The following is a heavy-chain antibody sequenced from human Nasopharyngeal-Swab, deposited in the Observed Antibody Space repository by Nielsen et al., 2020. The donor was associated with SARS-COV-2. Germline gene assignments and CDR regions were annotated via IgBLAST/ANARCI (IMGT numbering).Heavy chain of an antibody. CDR2: IYTSGST. Sequence: SETLSLTCTVSGGSISSYYWSWIRQPPGKGLEWIGRIYTSGSTNYNPSLKSRVTISVDTSKNQFSLKLSSVTAADTAVYYCARGAVAVRHFDYWGQGTLVTVSS. CDR1: GGSISSYY. CDR3: ARGAVAVRHFDY. J-gene: IGHJ4*02. V-gene: IGHV4-4*08. D-gene: IGHD6-19*01.